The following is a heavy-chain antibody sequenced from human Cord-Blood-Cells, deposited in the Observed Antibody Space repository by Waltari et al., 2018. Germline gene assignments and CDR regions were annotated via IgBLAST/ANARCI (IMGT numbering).Heavy chain of an antibody. D-gene: IGHD6-19*01. CDR2: ISSNSSYI. CDR1: GFTFSSYS. V-gene: IGHV3-21*01. J-gene: IGHJ4*02. Sequence: EVQLVESGGGLVKPGGSLRLSCAASGFTFSSYSMNWVRQAPGKGLECVSSISSNSSYIYYADSVKGRFTISRDNAKNSLYLQMNSLRAEDTAVYYCAREGYSSGWYVYWGQGTLVTVSS. CDR3: AREGYSSGWYVY.